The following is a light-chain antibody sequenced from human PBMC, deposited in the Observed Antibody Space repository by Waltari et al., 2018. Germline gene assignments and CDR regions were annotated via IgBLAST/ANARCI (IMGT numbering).Light chain of an antibody. J-gene: IGLJ1*01. CDR2: EVS. V-gene: IGLV2-14*01. CDR3: SSYTTSSAPGV. Sequence: QSALTQPASVSGSPGQSITISCSGTDRDVGAYDFVSWYQQQPAKAPHLIIYEVSNRPSGISNRFSASKSGNTASLTISGLQAEDEADYYCSSYTTSSAPGVFGTGTRVTVL. CDR1: DRDVGAYDF.